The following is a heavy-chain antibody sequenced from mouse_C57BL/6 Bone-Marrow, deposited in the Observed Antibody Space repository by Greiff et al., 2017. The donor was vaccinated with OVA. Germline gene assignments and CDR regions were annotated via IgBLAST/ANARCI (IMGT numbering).Heavy chain of an antibody. CDR3: TTVVAKWYFDV. CDR2: IYPGDGDT. Sequence: VKLMESGPELVKPGASVKISCKASGYAFSSSWMNWVKQRPGKGLEWIGRIYPGDGDTNYNGKFKGKATLTADKSSCTAYMHLSSLASKDTAVYFNTTVVAKWYFDVWGTGTTVTVSS. CDR1: GYAFSSSW. J-gene: IGHJ1*03. D-gene: IGHD1-1*01. V-gene: IGHV1-82*01.